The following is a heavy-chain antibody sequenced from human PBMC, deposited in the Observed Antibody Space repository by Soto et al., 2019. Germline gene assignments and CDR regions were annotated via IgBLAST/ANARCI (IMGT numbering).Heavy chain of an antibody. CDR1: GFTFSNYG. Sequence: QVQLVESGGGVVQPGGSLRLSCAACGFTFSNYGMHWVRQAPGKGLEWVAVIWYDGNNKYYADSVKGRFTISRDNSNNTLYVQMTSLRAEDTAVYYCARGLHSLFDYWGQGTLVTVSS. V-gene: IGHV3-33*01. CDR2: IWYDGNNK. J-gene: IGHJ4*02. CDR3: ARGLHSLFDY. D-gene: IGHD2-21*01.